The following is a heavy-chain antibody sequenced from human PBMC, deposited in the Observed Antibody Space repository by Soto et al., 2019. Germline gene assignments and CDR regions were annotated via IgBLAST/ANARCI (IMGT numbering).Heavy chain of an antibody. V-gene: IGHV3-48*01. CDR1: GFTFSSYS. Sequence: EVQLVESGGGLVQPGGSLRLSCAASGFTFSSYSMNWVRQAPGKGLEWVSYISSSSSTIYYADSVKGRFTISRDNAKNSLNLQMNSLRAEDTAVYYCARGMGVGGYEGRGDFDYWGQGTLVTVSS. J-gene: IGHJ4*02. D-gene: IGHD5-12*01. CDR2: ISSSSSTI. CDR3: ARGMGVGGYEGRGDFDY.